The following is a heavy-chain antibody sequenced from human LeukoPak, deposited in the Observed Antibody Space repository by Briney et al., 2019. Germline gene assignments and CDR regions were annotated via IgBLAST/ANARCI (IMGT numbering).Heavy chain of an antibody. V-gene: IGHV3-30*02. CDR3: AKPAIAVAGTRRPVADY. Sequence: GGSLRLSCAASGFTFSSYGMHWVRQAPGKGLEWVAFIRYDGSNKYYADSVKGRFTISRDNSKNTLYLQMNSLRAEDTAVYYCAKPAIAVAGTRRPVADYWGQGTLVTVSS. D-gene: IGHD6-19*01. CDR2: IRYDGSNK. CDR1: GFTFSSYG. J-gene: IGHJ4*02.